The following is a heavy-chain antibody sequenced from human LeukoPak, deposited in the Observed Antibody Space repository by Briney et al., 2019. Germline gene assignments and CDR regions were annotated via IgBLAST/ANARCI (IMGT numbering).Heavy chain of an antibody. Sequence: GGSLRLSCAASGFTFSSYRMNWVRQAPGKGLEWVSSISGSGGSTYYADSVKGRFTISRDNSKNTLYLQMNSLRAEDTAVYYCAKDRGNLMVETFDYWGQGTLVTVSS. CDR3: AKDRGNLMVETFDY. CDR1: GFTFSSYR. CDR2: ISGSGGST. J-gene: IGHJ4*02. V-gene: IGHV3-23*01. D-gene: IGHD3-10*01.